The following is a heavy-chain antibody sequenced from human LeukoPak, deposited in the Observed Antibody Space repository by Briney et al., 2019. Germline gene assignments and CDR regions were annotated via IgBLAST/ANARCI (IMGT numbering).Heavy chain of an antibody. J-gene: IGHJ4*02. CDR2: IGGDDIT. Sequence: GGSLRLSCAASGFTFRNYAMSWVRQAPGKGPEWVSVIGGDDITYYADSVKGRFTISRDDSRNTLYLQMNSLRTEDTAVYYCAERGWKLLGGQGTLVTVSS. D-gene: IGHD3-10*01. CDR1: GFTFRNYA. V-gene: IGHV3-23*01. CDR3: AERGWKLL.